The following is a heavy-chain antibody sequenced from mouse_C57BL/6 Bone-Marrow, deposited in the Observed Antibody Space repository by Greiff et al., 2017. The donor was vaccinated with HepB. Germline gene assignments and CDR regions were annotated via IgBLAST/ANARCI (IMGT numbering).Heavy chain of an antibody. Sequence: VQLQQPGAELVRPGTSVKLSCKASGYTFTSYWMHWVKQRPGQGLEWIGEIYPRSGNTYYNEKFKGKATLTADKSSSTAYMELRSLTSEDSAVYFCARIAWFAYWGQGTLVTVSA. V-gene: IGHV1-81*01. CDR2: IYPRSGNT. CDR3: ARIAWFAY. CDR1: GYTFTSYW. J-gene: IGHJ3*01.